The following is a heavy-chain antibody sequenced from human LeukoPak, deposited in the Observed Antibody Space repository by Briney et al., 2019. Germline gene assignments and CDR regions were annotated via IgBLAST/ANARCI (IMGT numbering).Heavy chain of an antibody. D-gene: IGHD4-23*01. CDR3: AIGPGGLFHY. V-gene: IGHV3-23*01. CDR2: ISGSGDST. CDR1: GFTFSNYA. Sequence: QSGGSLRLSCPASGFTFSNYAIIWVRQAPGKGLEWVSSISGSGDSTYYADSVKGRFTISRDNSKNTLYLQMNSLRVEDTAVYYCAIGPGGLFHYWGQGTLVTVSS. J-gene: IGHJ4*02.